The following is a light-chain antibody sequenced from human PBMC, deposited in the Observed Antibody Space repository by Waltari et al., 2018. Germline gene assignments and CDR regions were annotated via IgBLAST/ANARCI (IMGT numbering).Light chain of an antibody. Sequence: QSVLTQPPSASGSTGQEVSVSCSGRSTTTTHYVFCYRQFPGTAPKPIVYQDYERPSGFPDRFSASKSGTSASLAISGLRSDDEADYYCATWDDSLNGWVFGGGTKLTVL. J-gene: IGLJ3*02. CDR1: STTTTHY. CDR3: ATWDDSLNGWV. CDR2: QDY. V-gene: IGLV1-47*01.